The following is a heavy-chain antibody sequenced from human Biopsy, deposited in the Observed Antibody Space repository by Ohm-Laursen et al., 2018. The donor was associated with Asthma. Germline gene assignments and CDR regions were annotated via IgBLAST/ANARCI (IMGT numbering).Heavy chain of an antibody. CDR3: ARKARHGDYDFDY. D-gene: IGHD4-17*01. CDR2: ISSSSSTI. CDR1: GFTFSSYS. Sequence: SLRLSCAASGFTFSSYSMNWVRQAPGKGLEWVSYISSSSSTIYYADSVKGRFTISRDNAKNSLYLQMNSLRDEDTAVYYCARKARHGDYDFDYWGQGTLVTVSS. V-gene: IGHV3-48*02. J-gene: IGHJ4*02.